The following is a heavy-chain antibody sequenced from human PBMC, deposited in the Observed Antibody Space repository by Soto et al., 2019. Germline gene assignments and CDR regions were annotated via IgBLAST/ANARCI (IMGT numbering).Heavy chain of an antibody. V-gene: IGHV3-11*06. D-gene: IGHD3-10*01. Sequence: PGGSLRLSCAASGFTFSDYYMSWIRQAPGKGLEWVSYISSSSSYTNYADSVKGRFTISRDNAKNSLYLQMNSLRAEDTAVYYCARDRRGITMVRGVIITSESYGMDVGGHGTTVSV. CDR3: ARDRRGITMVRGVIITSESYGMDV. J-gene: IGHJ6*01. CDR1: GFTFSDYY. CDR2: ISSSSSYT.